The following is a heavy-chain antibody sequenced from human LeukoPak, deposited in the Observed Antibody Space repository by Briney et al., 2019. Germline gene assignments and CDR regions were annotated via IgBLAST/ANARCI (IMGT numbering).Heavy chain of an antibody. V-gene: IGHV5-51*01. Sequence: PGESLKISCKSSGYSFTSYWIGWVRQLPGKGLGWKGINYPGDSGTTYSPSFQGQVTILADKSIRTAYLQWSRLMASDTAMYYCAGRVSSSGFAAFDVWGQGTMVTVSS. D-gene: IGHD5-12*01. J-gene: IGHJ3*01. CDR2: NYPGDSGT. CDR1: GYSFTSYW. CDR3: AGRVSSSGFAAFDV.